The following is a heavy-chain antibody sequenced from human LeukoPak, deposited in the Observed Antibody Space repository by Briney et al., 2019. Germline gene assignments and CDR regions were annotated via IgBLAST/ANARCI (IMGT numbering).Heavy chain of an antibody. J-gene: IGHJ3*02. V-gene: IGHV1-3*02. CDR2: SNAGNGNT. CDR3: ASSDYGDYNAFDI. D-gene: IGHD4-17*01. Sequence: ASVKVSCKASGYTSTSYAMHWVREAPGQRLEWMGWSNAGNGNTKYSQEFQGRVTITRDTSASTAYMELSSLRSEDMAVYYCASSDYGDYNAFDIWGQGTMVTVSS. CDR1: GYTSTSYA.